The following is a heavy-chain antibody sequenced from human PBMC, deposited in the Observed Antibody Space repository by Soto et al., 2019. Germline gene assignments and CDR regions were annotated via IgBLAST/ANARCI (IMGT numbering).Heavy chain of an antibody. CDR2: ISGSGGST. V-gene: IGHV3-23*01. J-gene: IGHJ4*02. D-gene: IGHD6-13*01. CDR3: AKGVRSSWYNDYFDY. Sequence: GGSLRLSCAASGFPFSSYAMSWVRQAPGKGLEWVSAISGSGGSTYYADSVKGRFTISRDNSKNTLYLQMNSLRAEDTAVYYCAKGVRSSWYNDYFDYWGQGTLVTVSS. CDR1: GFPFSSYA.